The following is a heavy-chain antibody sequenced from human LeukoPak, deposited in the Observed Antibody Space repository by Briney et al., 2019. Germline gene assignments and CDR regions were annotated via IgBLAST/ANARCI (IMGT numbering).Heavy chain of an antibody. V-gene: IGHV3-30-3*01. CDR1: GFTFSSYA. Sequence: GGSLRLSCAASGFTFSSYAMHWVRQAPGKGLEWVAVISYDGSNKYYADSVKGRFTISRDNSKNTLYLQMNSLRAEDTAVYYCARSGAGGWYGDYWGQGTLVTVSS. J-gene: IGHJ4*02. D-gene: IGHD6-19*01. CDR3: ARSGAGGWYGDY. CDR2: ISYDGSNK.